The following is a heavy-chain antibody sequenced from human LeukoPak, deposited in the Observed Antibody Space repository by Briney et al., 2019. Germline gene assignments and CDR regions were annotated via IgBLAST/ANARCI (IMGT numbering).Heavy chain of an antibody. V-gene: IGHV1-69*13. CDR3: ARHHRGNFDY. Sequence: ASVKVSCKASGGTFSSYAISWVRQAPGQGLEWMGGIIPIFGTANYAQKFQGRVTITADESTSTAYMELSSLRSDDTAVYYCARHHRGNFDYWGQGTLVTVSS. D-gene: IGHD3-10*01. CDR1: GGTFSSYA. J-gene: IGHJ4*02. CDR2: IIPIFGTA.